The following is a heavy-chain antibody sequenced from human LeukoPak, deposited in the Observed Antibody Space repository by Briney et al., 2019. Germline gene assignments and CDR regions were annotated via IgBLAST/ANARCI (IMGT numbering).Heavy chain of an antibody. CDR2: ISSSSSYI. V-gene: IGHV3-21*01. CDR1: GFTFSSYA. J-gene: IGHJ4*02. Sequence: GGSLRLSCAASGFTFSSYAMSWVRQAPGKGLEWVSSISSSSSYIYYADSVKGRFTISRDNAKNSLYLQMNSLRAEDTAVYYCARDLGLVEWGGDFDYWGQGTLVTVSS. CDR3: ARDLGLVEWGGDFDY. D-gene: IGHD3-9*01.